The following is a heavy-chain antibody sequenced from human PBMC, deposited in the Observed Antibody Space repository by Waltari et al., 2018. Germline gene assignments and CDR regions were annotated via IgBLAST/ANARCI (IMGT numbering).Heavy chain of an antibody. CDR2: IYSGGST. D-gene: IGHD2-15*01. CDR3: ARDRGAYCSGGSCYFMDV. Sequence: EVQLVESGGGLIQPGGSLRLSCAASGFTVSSNYMSWVRQAPGKGLEWVSVIYSGGSTYYADSVKCRFTISRDNSKNTLYLQMNSLRAEDTAVYYCARDRGAYCSGGSCYFMDVWGQGTTVTVSS. V-gene: IGHV3-53*01. CDR1: GFTVSSNY. J-gene: IGHJ6*02.